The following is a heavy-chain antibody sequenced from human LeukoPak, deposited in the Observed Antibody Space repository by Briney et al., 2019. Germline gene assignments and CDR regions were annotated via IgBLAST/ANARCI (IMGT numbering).Heavy chain of an antibody. CDR3: ARSWEWELLGGFDY. Sequence: GGSLRLSCAASGFTFSSYGMHWVRQAPGKGLEWVAVIGYDGSNKYYADSVKGRFTISRDNSKNTLYLQMNSLRAEDTAVYYCARSWEWELLGGFDYWGQGTLVTVSS. J-gene: IGHJ4*02. D-gene: IGHD1-26*01. CDR1: GFTFSSYG. CDR2: IGYDGSNK. V-gene: IGHV3-33*01.